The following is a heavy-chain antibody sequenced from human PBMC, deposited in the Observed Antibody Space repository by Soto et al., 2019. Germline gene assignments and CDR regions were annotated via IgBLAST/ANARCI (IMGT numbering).Heavy chain of an antibody. CDR2: IYYSGST. V-gene: IGHV4-31*03. J-gene: IGHJ4*02. CDR1: GGSISSGGYY. Sequence: PSETLSLTCTVSGGSISSGGYYWSWIRQHPGKGLEWIGYIYYSGSTYYNPSLKSRVTISVDTSKNQFSLKLSSVTAADTAVYYCARDSAYSSGWTYYFDYWGQGTLVTVSS. CDR3: ARDSAYSSGWTYYFDY. D-gene: IGHD6-19*01.